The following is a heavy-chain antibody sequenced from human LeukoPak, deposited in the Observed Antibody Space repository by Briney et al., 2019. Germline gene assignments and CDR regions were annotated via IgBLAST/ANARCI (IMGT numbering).Heavy chain of an antibody. CDR3: ARDGGLQSHFDY. V-gene: IGHV4-59*01. J-gene: IGHJ4*02. Sequence: PSETLSLTCSVFGDSFNEYYWNWVRQPPGRGLQWIGYIYHNGNSNYNPSLKGRLTISVDTAKNQLSLKLTSVTAADTAVYYCARDGGLQSHFDYWGQGALVTASS. D-gene: IGHD5-24*01. CDR2: IYHNGNS. CDR1: GDSFNEYY.